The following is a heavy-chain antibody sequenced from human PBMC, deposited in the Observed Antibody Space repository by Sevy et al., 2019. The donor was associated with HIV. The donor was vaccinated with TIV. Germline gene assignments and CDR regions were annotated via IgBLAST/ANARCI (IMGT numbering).Heavy chain of an antibody. Sequence: GVSLRLSCPASGFTLSNRALHWVRQTPGMGLEWVASISYDGNDKDYADSVEGRFTIQRDNSENTLYLQMTSLRTEDTSVNSWARDRGTPPTAVVDHGDHWGLGTLVTVSS. D-gene: IGHD3-10*01. J-gene: IGHJ4*02. CDR2: ISYDGNDK. V-gene: IGHV3-30-3*01. CDR1: GFTLSNRA. CDR3: ARDRGTPPTAVVDHGDH.